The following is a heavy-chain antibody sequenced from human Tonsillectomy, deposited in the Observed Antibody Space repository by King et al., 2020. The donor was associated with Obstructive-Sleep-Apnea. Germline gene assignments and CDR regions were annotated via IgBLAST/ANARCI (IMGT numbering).Heavy chain of an antibody. CDR2: IDPNDSYT. V-gene: IGHV5-10-1*03. CDR3: TRGYGLFDY. Sequence: VQLVESGTEVKKPGESLRISCKGSGYSFTRYWINWARQMPGKGLEWMGRIDPNDSYTKYSPSFRGHVTISGDKSISTAYLQWSSLKASDTAMYYCTRGYGLFDYWGQGTLVTVSS. CDR1: GYSFTRYW. D-gene: IGHD3-16*01. J-gene: IGHJ4*02.